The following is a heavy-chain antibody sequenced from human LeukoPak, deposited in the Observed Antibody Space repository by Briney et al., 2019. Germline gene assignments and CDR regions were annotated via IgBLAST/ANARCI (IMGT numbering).Heavy chain of an antibody. CDR1: GDSMSSSSYY. J-gene: IGHJ4*02. CDR3: VRVRGYWLVRGYLDY. CDR2: IYCSGAN. V-gene: IGHV4-39*02. Sequence: SETLSLTCTVSGDSMSSSSYYRGWIRQSPGKGLEWIGSIYCSGANHYNPSLKSRVTMSVDTSKNQFSVKLTSVTATDTAVYYCVRVRGYWLVRGYLDYWGQGTQVTVSS. D-gene: IGHD6-19*01.